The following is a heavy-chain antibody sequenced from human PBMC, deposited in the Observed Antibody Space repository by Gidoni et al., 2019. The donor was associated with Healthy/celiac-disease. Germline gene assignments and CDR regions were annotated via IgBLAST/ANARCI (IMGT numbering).Heavy chain of an antibody. Sequence: EVQLVESGGGLVKPGVSLSLSCAASGFTFSSYSMNWVRKAPGKVLEWVSSISSSSSYRYYADSVKGRFTISRDNAKNSLYLQMNSLRAEDTAVYYCARGCSGGSCYGGWVDPWGQGTLVTVSS. CDR2: ISSSSSYR. V-gene: IGHV3-21*01. CDR1: GFTFSSYS. D-gene: IGHD2-15*01. CDR3: ARGCSGGSCYGGWVDP. J-gene: IGHJ5*02.